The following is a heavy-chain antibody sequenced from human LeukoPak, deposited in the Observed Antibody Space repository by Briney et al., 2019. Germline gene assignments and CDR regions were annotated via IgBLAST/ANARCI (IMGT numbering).Heavy chain of an antibody. CDR3: ARTRGIVGSTRMDV. V-gene: IGHV1-69*13. CDR2: IIPIFGTA. J-gene: IGHJ6*02. Sequence: SVKVSCKASGGTFSSYAISWVRQAPGQGLEWMGGIIPIFGTANYAQKFQGRVTITADESTSTAYMELSSLRSEDTAVYYCARTRGIVGSTRMDVWGQGTTVTVSS. CDR1: GGTFSSYA. D-gene: IGHD1-26*01.